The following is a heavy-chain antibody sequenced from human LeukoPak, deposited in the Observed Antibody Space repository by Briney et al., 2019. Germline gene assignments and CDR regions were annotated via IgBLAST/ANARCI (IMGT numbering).Heavy chain of an antibody. CDR3: ARDEGGGGY. J-gene: IGHJ4*02. V-gene: IGHV4-34*01. D-gene: IGHD3-16*01. Sequence: SETLSLTCSVYGESFSGYYWNWIRQLPGKGLEWIGEINHSGSTNYNPSLKSRITISVDTSKNQVSLKLSSVTAADTAVYYCARDEGGGGYWGQGTLVTVSS. CDR2: INHSGST. CDR1: GESFSGYY.